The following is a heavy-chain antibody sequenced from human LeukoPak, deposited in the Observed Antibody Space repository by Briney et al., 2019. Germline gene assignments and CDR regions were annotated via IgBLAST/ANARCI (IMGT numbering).Heavy chain of an antibody. Sequence: GRSLRLSCAASGFTVITNDMTSVRQAPGKGLEWVSVLYSDGNTKYADSLQGRFTISRDNSKNTLYLQMNSLSPADTAVYYCARGVEPLAANTLAYWGQGTLVTVSS. D-gene: IGHD1-14*01. CDR3: ARGVEPLAANTLAY. CDR1: GFTVITND. CDR2: LYSDGNT. V-gene: IGHV3-53*01. J-gene: IGHJ4*02.